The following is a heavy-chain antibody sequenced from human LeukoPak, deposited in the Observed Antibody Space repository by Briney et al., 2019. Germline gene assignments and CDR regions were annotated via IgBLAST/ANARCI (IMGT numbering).Heavy chain of an antibody. V-gene: IGHV1-2*02. CDR3: AREGVIGDGYNFFDY. CDR2: INPHSGGT. D-gene: IGHD5-24*01. CDR1: GYTFTSYY. Sequence: VASVKVSCKASGYTFTSYYLHWVRQAPGQGLEWMGWINPHSGGTNSEQNFQGRVTMSRDTSISTVYMELSRLRSDDTALYYCAREGVIGDGYNFFDYWGQGTLVTVSS. J-gene: IGHJ4*02.